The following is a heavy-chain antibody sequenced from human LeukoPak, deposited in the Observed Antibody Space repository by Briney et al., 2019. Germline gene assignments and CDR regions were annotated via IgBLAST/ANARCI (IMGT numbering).Heavy chain of an antibody. Sequence: ASVMVSCKASGYTFTSYGISWVRQAPGQGLEWMGWISAYNGNTNYAQKLQGRVTMTTDTSTSTAYMELRSLRSDDTAVYYCARVDYDILTGYYKKGYFDYWGQGTLVTVSS. J-gene: IGHJ4*02. D-gene: IGHD3-9*01. CDR2: ISAYNGNT. V-gene: IGHV1-18*04. CDR1: GYTFTSYG. CDR3: ARVDYDILTGYYKKGYFDY.